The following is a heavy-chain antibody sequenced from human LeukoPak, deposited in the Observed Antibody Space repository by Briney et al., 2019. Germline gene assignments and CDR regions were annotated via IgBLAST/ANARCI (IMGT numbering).Heavy chain of an antibody. CDR3: ARTGIVGATTLYYGMDV. CDR2: MSPNSGNT. V-gene: IGHV1-8*01. D-gene: IGHD1-26*01. J-gene: IGHJ6*02. CDR1: GYTFTSYD. Sequence: GASVKVSCKASGYTFTSYDINWVRQATGQGLEWMGWMSPNSGNTGYAQKFQGRVTMTRNTSISTAYMELSSLRSEDTAVYYCARTGIVGATTLYYGMDVRGQGTTVTVSS.